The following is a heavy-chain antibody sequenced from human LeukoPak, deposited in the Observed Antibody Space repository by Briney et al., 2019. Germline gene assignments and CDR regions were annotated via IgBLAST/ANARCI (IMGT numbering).Heavy chain of an antibody. Sequence: GESPKISCKGSGYTFINYWIGWVRHMPGKGLQWLGIIYPGDSDTKYSPSFQGQVTFSVDKSISTAYLHWSSLKASDTAMYYCVRHDSSSPDYWGQGTLVTVSS. CDR2: IYPGDSDT. CDR1: GYTFINYW. CDR3: VRHDSSSPDY. J-gene: IGHJ4*02. V-gene: IGHV5-51*01. D-gene: IGHD6-13*01.